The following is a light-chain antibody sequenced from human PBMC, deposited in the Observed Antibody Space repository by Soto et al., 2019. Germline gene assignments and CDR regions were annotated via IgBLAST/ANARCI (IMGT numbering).Light chain of an antibody. Sequence: GDSVTITCRASQSVTFRLAWYQQKPGKAPKLLISDASNLESGVPSRFSGGGSGTEFTLSIISLQPDDFATYYCQQYNSLWTFGRGTKLEIK. J-gene: IGKJ1*01. CDR1: QSVTFR. V-gene: IGKV1-5*01. CDR3: QQYNSLWT. CDR2: DAS.